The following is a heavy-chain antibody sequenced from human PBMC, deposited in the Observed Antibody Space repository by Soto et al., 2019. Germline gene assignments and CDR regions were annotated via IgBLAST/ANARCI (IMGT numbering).Heavy chain of an antibody. V-gene: IGHV4-34*01. CDR3: ARGRGYVYGNNFYGMDV. CDR1: RGSFSGFY. Sequence: QVQLQQRGAGLLKPSETLALTCGVYRGSFSGFYWTWIRQTPGKGLEWIGEINHSASTNYNPSFKNRVTISVDRSTNYFSLKMTSVTAADAAVYYCARGRGYVYGNNFYGMDVWGQGTTVTVYS. J-gene: IGHJ6*02. CDR2: INHSAST. D-gene: IGHD5-18*01.